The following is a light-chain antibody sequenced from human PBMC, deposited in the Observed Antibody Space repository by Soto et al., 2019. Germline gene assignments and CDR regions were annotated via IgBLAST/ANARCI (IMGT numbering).Light chain of an antibody. V-gene: IGKV3-20*01. CDR2: GAS. CDR1: QSVSSSY. J-gene: IGKJ1*01. Sequence: EIVLTQSPGTLSLSPGERATLSCRASQSVSSSYLAWYQQEPGQAPRLLTYGASSRATGIPDRFSGSGSGTDFTLTISRLEPEDFAVYFCQQYGSSPPWTFGQGTKVDIK. CDR3: QQYGSSPPWT.